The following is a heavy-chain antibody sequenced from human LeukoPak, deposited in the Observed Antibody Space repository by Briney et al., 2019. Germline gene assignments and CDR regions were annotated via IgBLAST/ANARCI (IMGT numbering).Heavy chain of an antibody. D-gene: IGHD3-16*01. J-gene: IGHJ4*02. Sequence: GGSLRLSCAASGFIFSTYGMYWVREAPGKGLEWVAFIRRDGSIKNYADSVKGRSTISRDNSKNTLYLHMNSLRAEDTAVYYCAKDSLADIDYWGQGTLVTVSS. CDR1: GFIFSTYG. CDR2: IRRDGSIK. CDR3: AKDSLADIDY. V-gene: IGHV3-30*02.